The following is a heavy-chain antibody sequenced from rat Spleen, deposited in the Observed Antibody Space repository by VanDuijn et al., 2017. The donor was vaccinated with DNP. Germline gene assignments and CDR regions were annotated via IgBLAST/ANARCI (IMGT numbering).Heavy chain of an antibody. CDR2: ITPSGGNT. CDR3: ARGIITALPYWSFDF. V-gene: IGHV5-19*01. J-gene: IGHJ1*01. Sequence: EVQLVESGGGLVQPGNSLKLSCAASGITFSNSGMHWIRQAPKKGLEWVASITPSGGNTYFPDSVKGRFTISRNNAENTLYLQMNSLRSEDTATYYCARGIITALPYWSFDFWGPGTMVTVSS. CDR1: GITFSNSG. D-gene: IGHD1-6*01.